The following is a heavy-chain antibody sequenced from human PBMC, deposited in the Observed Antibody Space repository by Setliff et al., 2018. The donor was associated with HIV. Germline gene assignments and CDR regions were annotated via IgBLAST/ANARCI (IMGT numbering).Heavy chain of an antibody. CDR3: ARGVRTTGFTGYYFDY. J-gene: IGHJ4*02. CDR1: GFTFSSYS. V-gene: IGHV3-21*04. D-gene: IGHD1-26*01. CDR2: ISSSSSYI. Sequence: PGGSLRLSCAASGFTFSSYSMNWVRQAPGKGLEWVSSISSSSSYIYYADSVKGRFTISRDNAKNSLYLQMSSLRAEDTAVYYCARGVRTTGFTGYYFDYWGQGTLVTVS.